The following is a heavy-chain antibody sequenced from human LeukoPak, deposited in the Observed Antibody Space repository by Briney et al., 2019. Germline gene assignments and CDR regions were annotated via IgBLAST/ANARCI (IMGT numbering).Heavy chain of an antibody. J-gene: IGHJ3*02. V-gene: IGHV4-34*01. Sequence: PSETLSLTCAVYGGSFSGYYWSWIRQPPGKGLEWIGEINHSGSTNYDPSLKSRVTISVDTSKNQFSLKLSSVTAADTAVYYCARRADLYYDILTGYYHDAFDIWGQGTMVTVSS. D-gene: IGHD3-9*01. CDR3: ARRADLYYDILTGYYHDAFDI. CDR1: GGSFSGYY. CDR2: INHSGST.